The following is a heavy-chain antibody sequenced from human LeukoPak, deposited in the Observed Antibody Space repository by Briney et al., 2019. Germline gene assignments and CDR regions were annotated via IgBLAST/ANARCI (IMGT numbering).Heavy chain of an antibody. CDR1: GFTFCSYA. J-gene: IGHJ4*02. Sequence: GGSLRLSCAASGFTFCSYAMSWVRQAPGKGLEWVSAISGSGGSTYYADSVKGRFTISRDNSKNTLYLQMNSLRAEDTAVYYCAKVLTGSIAVAGKWGQGTLVTVSS. CDR2: ISGSGGST. V-gene: IGHV3-23*01. D-gene: IGHD6-19*01. CDR3: AKVLTGSIAVAGK.